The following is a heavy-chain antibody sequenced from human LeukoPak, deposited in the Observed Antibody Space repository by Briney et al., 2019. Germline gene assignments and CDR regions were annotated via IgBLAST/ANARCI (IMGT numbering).Heavy chain of an antibody. J-gene: IGHJ4*02. CDR2: ISDDGSNK. CDR3: AKDARKYQLRTPFDY. D-gene: IGHD2-2*01. V-gene: IGHV3-30*18. CDR1: GFTFSSYG. Sequence: GGSLRLSCAASGFTFSSYGMRWVRQAPGKGLEWVAVISDDGSNKYYADSVKGRFTISRDNSKNTLYLQMNSLRAEDTAVYYCAKDARKYQLRTPFDYWGQGTLVTLS.